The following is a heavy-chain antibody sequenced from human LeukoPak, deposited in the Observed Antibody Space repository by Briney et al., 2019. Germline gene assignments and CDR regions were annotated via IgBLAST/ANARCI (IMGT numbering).Heavy chain of an antibody. CDR2: IYHSGST. V-gene: IGHV4-30-2*01. CDR3: ASGYGGSYWYFDL. Sequence: SQTLSLTCAVSGGSISSGGYSWSWIRQPPGKGLEWIGYIYHSGSTYYNPSLKSRVTISVDRSKNQFSLKLSSVTAADTAVYYCASGYGGSYWYFDLWGRGTLVTVSS. J-gene: IGHJ2*01. CDR1: GGSISSGGYS. D-gene: IGHD4-23*01.